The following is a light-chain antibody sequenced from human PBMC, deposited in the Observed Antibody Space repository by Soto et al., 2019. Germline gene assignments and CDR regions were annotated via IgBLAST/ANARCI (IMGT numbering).Light chain of an antibody. V-gene: IGKV2-30*01. CDR3: MQGTHWPPT. J-gene: IGKJ5*01. Sequence: VMTQSPLSLPVTLGQPASISCRSSQSLVYSDGNTYLNWFQQRPGQSPRRLIYKVSNRDSGVPDRFSGGGSGTDFTLEISRVEAEDVAVYYCMQGTHWPPTFGQGTRLEI. CDR1: QSLVYSDGNTY. CDR2: KVS.